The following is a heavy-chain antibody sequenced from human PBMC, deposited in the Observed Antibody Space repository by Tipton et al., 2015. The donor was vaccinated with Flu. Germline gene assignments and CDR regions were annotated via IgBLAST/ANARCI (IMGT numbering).Heavy chain of an antibody. CDR1: GFSFSRYW. D-gene: IGHD3-16*01. Sequence: SLRLSCAASGFSFSRYWMSWVRQAPGKGLEWVANINQDSTKGYYLESVKGRFTISRDNAKNSLSLHMNTLRVEETAVYYCARLGLPDHWGQGTLVTVSS. J-gene: IGHJ4*02. CDR3: ARLGLPDH. V-gene: IGHV3-7*01. CDR2: INQDSTKG.